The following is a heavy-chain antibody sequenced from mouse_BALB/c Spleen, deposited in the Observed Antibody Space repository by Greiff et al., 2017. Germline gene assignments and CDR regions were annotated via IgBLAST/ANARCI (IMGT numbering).Heavy chain of an antibody. J-gene: IGHJ2*01. CDR2: IDPANGNT. Sequence: VQLQQSGAELVKPGASVKLSCTASGFNIKDTYMHWVKQRPEQGLEWIGRIDPANGNTKYDPKFQGKATITADTSSNTAYLQLSSLTSEDTAVYYCARDYYGSSYYFDYGGQGTTLTVSS. CDR3: ARDYYGSSYYFDY. CDR1: GFNIKDTY. V-gene: IGHV14-3*02. D-gene: IGHD1-1*01.